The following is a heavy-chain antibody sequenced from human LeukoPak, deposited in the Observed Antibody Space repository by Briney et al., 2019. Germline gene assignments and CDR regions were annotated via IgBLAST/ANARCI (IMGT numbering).Heavy chain of an antibody. D-gene: IGHD7-27*01. CDR2: IYYSAST. CDR1: GGSISSYY. CDR3: AREAGDQGY. V-gene: IGHV4-59*01. Sequence: PSETLSLTCTVSGGSISSYYWSWIRQPPGKGLEWIGYIYYSASTNYNPSLKSRVTISVDTSKNQFSLKLSSVTAADTAVYYCAREAGDQGYWGQGTLVTVSS. J-gene: IGHJ4*02.